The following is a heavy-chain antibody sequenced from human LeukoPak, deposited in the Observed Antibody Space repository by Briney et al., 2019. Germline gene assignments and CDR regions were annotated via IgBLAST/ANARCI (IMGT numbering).Heavy chain of an antibody. D-gene: IGHD2-2*01. J-gene: IGHJ3*02. CDR2: ISWNSGSI. Sequence: KPGGSLRLSCAASGFTFDDYAMHWVRQAPGKGLAWVSGISWNSGSIGYADSVKGRFTISRDNAKNSMYLQMNSLRAEDTALYYCAKDYRTSSYGSGAFDIWGQGTMVTVSS. CDR3: AKDYRTSSYGSGAFDI. CDR1: GFTFDDYA. V-gene: IGHV3-9*01.